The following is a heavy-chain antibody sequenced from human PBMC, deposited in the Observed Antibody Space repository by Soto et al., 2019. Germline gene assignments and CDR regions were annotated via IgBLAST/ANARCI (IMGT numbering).Heavy chain of an antibody. CDR1: GCSISSGGYS. V-gene: IGHV4-30-2*01. Sequence: LSLTCAVSGCSISSGGYSWSWIRQLPGKGLVGIGYIYDSGSTYYNASIKSRVTISVDSSKDQVAMKLGTVRDADTAVYYCARASLDTAMVYFYYQGKGTLVTVCS. CDR2: IYDSGST. D-gene: IGHD5-18*01. J-gene: IGHJ4*02. CDR3: ARASLDTAMVYFYY.